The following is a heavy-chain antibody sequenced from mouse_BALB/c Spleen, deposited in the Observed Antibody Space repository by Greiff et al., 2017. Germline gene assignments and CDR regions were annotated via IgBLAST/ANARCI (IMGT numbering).Heavy chain of an antibody. D-gene: IGHD2-10*01. CDR3: ATLLWSSMDY. J-gene: IGHJ4*01. V-gene: IGHV7-3*02. CDR1: GFTFTDYY. CDR2: IRNKANGYTT. Sequence: EVQVVESGGGLVQPGGSLRLSCATSGFTFTDYYMSWVRQPPGKALEWLGFIRNKANGYTTEYSASVKGRFTISRDNSQSILYLQMNTLRAEDSATYYCATLLWSSMDYWGQGTSVTVSS.